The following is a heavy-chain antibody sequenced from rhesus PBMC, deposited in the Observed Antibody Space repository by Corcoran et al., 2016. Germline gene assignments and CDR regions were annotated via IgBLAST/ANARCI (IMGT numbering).Heavy chain of an antibody. CDR3: ARQGYSGGWFDAFDF. Sequence: GWIRQPPGKGLEGSWRIRRDGTTNYNPSLKSRVTISIATSKNQFPLNLTSLTAADTAVYYCARQGYSGGWFDAFDFWGQGLRVTFSS. CDR2: IRRDGTT. V-gene: IGHV4-160*01. J-gene: IGHJ3*01. D-gene: IGHD6-31*01.